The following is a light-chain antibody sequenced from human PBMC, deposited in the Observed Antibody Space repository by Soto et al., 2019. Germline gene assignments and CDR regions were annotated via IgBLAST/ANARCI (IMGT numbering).Light chain of an antibody. Sequence: DIQMTQSPSTLSASVGDRVTITCRASQSISSWLAWYQQKPGKAPKLLIYDASSLASGVPSRFSGGGSGPKFTLTISSLQPDDFASYYCQQYNSYSITFGQGTRLEIK. J-gene: IGKJ5*01. V-gene: IGKV1-5*01. CDR3: QQYNSYSIT. CDR2: DAS. CDR1: QSISSW.